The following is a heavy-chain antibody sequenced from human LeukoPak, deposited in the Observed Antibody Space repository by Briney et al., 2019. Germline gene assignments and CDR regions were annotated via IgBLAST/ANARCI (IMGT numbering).Heavy chain of an antibody. CDR2: IYPADSDT. CDR1: GSSFPTYW. CDR3: ARHYGAVAATGLDY. J-gene: IGHJ4*02. D-gene: IGHD6-19*01. V-gene: IGHV5-51*01. Sequence: GESLKISCRAPGSSFPTYWIAWGRQMPGKGLEWMGIIYPADSDTRYSPSFQGQVTISVDKSISTAYLQWSSLKASDSAMYYCARHYGAVAATGLDYWGQGTLVTVSS.